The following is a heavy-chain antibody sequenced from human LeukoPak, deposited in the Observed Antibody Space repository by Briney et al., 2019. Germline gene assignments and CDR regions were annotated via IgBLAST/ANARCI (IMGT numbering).Heavy chain of an antibody. Sequence: SETLSLTCAVYGGSFSDYYWSWIRQPPGKGLERIGEINHSGSTNYNPSLKSRVTISVDTSKNQFSLKLSSVTAADTAVYYCARLLRYFDRGMDVWGKGTTVTVSS. CDR3: ARLLRYFDRGMDV. J-gene: IGHJ6*04. D-gene: IGHD3-9*01. CDR2: INHSGST. V-gene: IGHV4-34*01. CDR1: GGSFSDYY.